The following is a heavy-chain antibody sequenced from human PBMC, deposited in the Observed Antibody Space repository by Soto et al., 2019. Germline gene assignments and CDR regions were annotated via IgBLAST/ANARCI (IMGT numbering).Heavy chain of an antibody. J-gene: IGHJ4*02. CDR3: ARTAPMDAGDKYYYDF. CDR2: IIPFFGTA. V-gene: IGHV1-69*13. D-gene: IGHD3-16*01. CDR1: GGTFSTFG. Sequence: ASVKVSCKTSGGTFSTFGISWGRQAPGQGLEWMGGIIPFFGTAEYSQKFEDRITITADESTNTVYMDLRSLTSEDTAIYYCARTAPMDAGDKYYYDFWGQGALVTVSS.